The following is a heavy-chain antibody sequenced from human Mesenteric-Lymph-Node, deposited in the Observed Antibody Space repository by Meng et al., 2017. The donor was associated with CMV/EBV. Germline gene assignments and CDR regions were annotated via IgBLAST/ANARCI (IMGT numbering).Heavy chain of an antibody. Sequence: GGSLRLSCAASGFTFSSYSMNWVRQAPGKGLEWVSSISSSSSYIYYADSVQGRFTISRDNAKNSLYLQMNSLRAEDTAVYYCARDLSVTWYYFDYWGQGTLVTVSS. V-gene: IGHV3-21*01. CDR2: ISSSSSYI. D-gene: IGHD4-11*01. CDR1: GFTFSSYS. CDR3: ARDLSVTWYYFDY. J-gene: IGHJ4*02.